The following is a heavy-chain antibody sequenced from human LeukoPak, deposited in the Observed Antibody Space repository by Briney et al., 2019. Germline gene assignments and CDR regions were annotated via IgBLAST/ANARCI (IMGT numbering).Heavy chain of an antibody. Sequence: GGSPRLSCAASGFIVSSKYMTWVRQAPGKGLEWVSVIYSGGTTYYADSVKGRFTISRDNSKNTLYLLMNSLTAEDTAVYYCARGRFLTGYYLTRGDDAFDIWGQGTKVTVSS. CDR3: ARGRFLTGYYLTRGDDAFDI. CDR1: GFIVSSKY. V-gene: IGHV3-53*01. CDR2: IYSGGTT. J-gene: IGHJ3*02. D-gene: IGHD3-9*01.